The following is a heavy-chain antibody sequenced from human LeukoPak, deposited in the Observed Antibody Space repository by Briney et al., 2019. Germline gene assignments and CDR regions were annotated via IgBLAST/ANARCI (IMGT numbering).Heavy chain of an antibody. CDR3: TRDHCRGDNCPSFDY. D-gene: IGHD2-15*01. V-gene: IGHV1-18*04. CDR2: IGAYNGDT. J-gene: IGHJ4*02. Sequence: ASVKVSCKPSGYTFTSFGISWVRQAPGQGLEWMGWIGAYNGDTNYAQKFQGRVTMTTDTTTSTAYMDLRSLRSDDTAVYYCTRDHCRGDNCPSFDYWGQGTLVTVSS. CDR1: GYTFTSFG.